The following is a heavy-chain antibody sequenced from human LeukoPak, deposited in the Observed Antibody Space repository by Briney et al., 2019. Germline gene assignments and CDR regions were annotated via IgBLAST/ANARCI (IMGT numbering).Heavy chain of an antibody. CDR2: ISEGSRTI. V-gene: IGHV3-48*04. J-gene: IGHJ4*02. CDR3: ARGRAWELLGVDY. Sequence: GGSLRLSCAASGFTFGTYPMNWVRQAPGKGLEWLSYISEGSRTIYYADSVKGRFTISRDNTQNPLYLQMSSLRAEDTAVYYCARGRAWELLGVDYWGQGTLVTVPS. D-gene: IGHD1-26*01. CDR1: GFTFGTYP.